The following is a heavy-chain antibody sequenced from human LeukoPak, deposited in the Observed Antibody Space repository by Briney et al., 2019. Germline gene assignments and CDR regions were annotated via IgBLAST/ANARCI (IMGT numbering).Heavy chain of an antibody. V-gene: IGHV4-59*01. J-gene: IGHJ4*02. Sequence: PSETLSLTCTVSGGSISSYYWSWIRQPPGKGLDWIGYISYPGSTNYNPSLNSRVTISIDTSKSQFSLKLSSVTAADTAVYYCARGIIAAAGQIRYYFDYWGQGTLVTVSS. CDR1: GGSISSYY. D-gene: IGHD6-13*01. CDR3: ARGIIAAAGQIRYYFDY. CDR2: ISYPGST.